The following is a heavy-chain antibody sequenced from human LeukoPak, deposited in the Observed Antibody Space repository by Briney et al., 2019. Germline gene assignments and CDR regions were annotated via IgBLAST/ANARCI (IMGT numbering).Heavy chain of an antibody. J-gene: IGHJ4*02. CDR3: GRDKEKQQLVLGDY. CDR1: GFTFSSYA. V-gene: IGHV3-30-3*01. D-gene: IGHD6-13*01. CDR2: ISYDGSNK. Sequence: GGSLRLSCAASGFTFSSYAMHWVRQAPGKGLEWVAVISYDGSNKYYADSVKGRFTISRDNSKNTLYLQMNSQRAEDTAVYYFGRDKEKQQLVLGDYRGQGTLVTVSS.